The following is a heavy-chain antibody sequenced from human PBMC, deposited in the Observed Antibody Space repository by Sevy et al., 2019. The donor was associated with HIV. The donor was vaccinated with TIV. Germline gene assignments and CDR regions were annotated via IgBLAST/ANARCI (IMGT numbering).Heavy chain of an antibody. CDR1: GGSFSGYY. D-gene: IGHD1-1*01. J-gene: IGHJ5*02. Sequence: SETLSLTCAVYGGSFSGYYWSWIRRPPGKGLEWIGQINHSGSTNYNPSLKSRLTISVDTSKNQFSLKLSSVTAADTAVYYCARGEGALEAQFDPWGQGTLVTVSS. CDR3: ARGEGALEAQFDP. V-gene: IGHV4-34*01. CDR2: INHSGST.